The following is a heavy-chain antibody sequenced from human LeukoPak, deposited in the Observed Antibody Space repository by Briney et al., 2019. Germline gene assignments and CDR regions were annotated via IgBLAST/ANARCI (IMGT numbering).Heavy chain of an antibody. CDR1: GYTFTGYY. CDR2: INPNSGGT. V-gene: IGHV1-2*02. Sequence: ASVKVSCKASGYTFTGYYMHWVRQAPGQGLEWMGWINPNSGGTNYAQKFQGRVTMTRDTSISTAYMELSRLRADDTAVYYCARGLAAAAHFDYWGQGTLVTVSS. J-gene: IGHJ4*02. D-gene: IGHD6-13*01. CDR3: ARGLAAAAHFDY.